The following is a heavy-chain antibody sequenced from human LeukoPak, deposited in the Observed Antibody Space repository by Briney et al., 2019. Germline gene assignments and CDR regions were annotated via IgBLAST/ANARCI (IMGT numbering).Heavy chain of an antibody. D-gene: IGHD4-17*01. Sequence: PGGSLRLSCAASGFSFSSYGMSWVRQAPGKGLEWVSAISGSGGSTYYADSVKGRFTISRDNSKNTLYLQMNSLRAEDTAVYYCAKRGESSGDYAIDSWGQGPLVTVSS. CDR3: AKRGESSGDYAIDS. V-gene: IGHV3-23*01. CDR1: GFSFSSYG. J-gene: IGHJ4*02. CDR2: ISGSGGST.